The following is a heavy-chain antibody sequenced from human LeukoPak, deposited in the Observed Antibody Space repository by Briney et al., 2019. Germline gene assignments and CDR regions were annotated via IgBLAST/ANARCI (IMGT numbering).Heavy chain of an antibody. CDR2: IIPILGIA. D-gene: IGHD3-22*01. CDR3: ARSPLSYDSSGYHDY. V-gene: IGHV1-69*04. J-gene: IGHJ4*02. CDR1: GGTFSSYA. Sequence: ASVKVSCKASGGTFSSYAISWVRQAPGQGLEWMGRIIPILGIANYAQKFQGRVTITADKSTSTAYMELSSLRSEDTAVYYCARSPLSYDSSGYHDYWGQGTLVTVSS.